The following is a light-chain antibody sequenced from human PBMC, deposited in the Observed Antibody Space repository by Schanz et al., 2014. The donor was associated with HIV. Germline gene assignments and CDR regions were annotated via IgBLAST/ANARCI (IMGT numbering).Light chain of an antibody. CDR1: QGIGNE. CDR3: QQCVTYPYT. CDR2: AAS. Sequence: DIQMTQSPSSLSASVGDRVTIICRASQGIGNELGWYQQKPGKAPKRLIYAASFLQSEVPSRFIGSGSGTEFTLTITNLQPEDFATYYCQQCVTYPYTFGQGTKLDIK. J-gene: IGKJ2*01. V-gene: IGKV1-17*02.